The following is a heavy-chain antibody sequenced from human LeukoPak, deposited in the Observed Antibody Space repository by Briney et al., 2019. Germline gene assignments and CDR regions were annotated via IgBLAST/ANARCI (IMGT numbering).Heavy chain of an antibody. Sequence: PGGSLRLSCAASGFTFSSYEMNWVRQAPGKGLEWVSYISSSGSTIYYADSVKGRFTISRDNAKNSLYLQMNGLRAEDTAVYYCARTTVSQTYYFDYWGQGTLVTVSS. CDR3: ARTTVSQTYYFDY. V-gene: IGHV3-48*03. CDR2: ISSSGSTI. CDR1: GFTFSSYE. J-gene: IGHJ4*02. D-gene: IGHD4-11*01.